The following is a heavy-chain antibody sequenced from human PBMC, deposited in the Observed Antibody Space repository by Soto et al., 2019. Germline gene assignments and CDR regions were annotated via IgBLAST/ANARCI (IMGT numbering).Heavy chain of an antibody. CDR3: SKEGCSSTSCYAVGAFDI. Sequence: EVQLLESGGGLVQPGGSLRLSCAASGFTFSSYAMSWVRQAPGKGLEWVSAISGSGGSTYYADSVKGRFTISRDNSKKTLYLQMNSLRAEDTAVYYCSKEGCSSTSCYAVGAFDIWGQGTMVTVSS. J-gene: IGHJ3*02. V-gene: IGHV3-23*01. CDR2: ISGSGGST. CDR1: GFTFSSYA. D-gene: IGHD2-2*01.